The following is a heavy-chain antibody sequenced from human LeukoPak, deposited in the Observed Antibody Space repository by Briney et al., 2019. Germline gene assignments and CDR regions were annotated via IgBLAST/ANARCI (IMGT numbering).Heavy chain of an antibody. CDR2: ISSSGDTT. CDR3: AKGDRVAAAAMVDY. Sequence: PGGSLRLSCAASGFTFSSYAMSWVRQAPGKGLEWVSAISSSGDTTYYADSMKGRFTISRDNSKTTLYGQMNSLRAEDTAIYYCAKGDRVAAAAMVDYWGQGTLVTVSS. D-gene: IGHD6-13*01. CDR1: GFTFSSYA. V-gene: IGHV3-23*01. J-gene: IGHJ4*02.